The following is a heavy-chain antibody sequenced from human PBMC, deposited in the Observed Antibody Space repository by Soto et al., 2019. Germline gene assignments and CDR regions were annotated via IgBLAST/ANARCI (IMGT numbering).Heavy chain of an antibody. CDR1: GDSISSGDYY. Sequence: PSETLSLTCTVSGDSISSGDYYWSWVRQRPGKGLEWIGYIYSSGSTYYSPSLVSRTSISIDTSKNQFSLKMSSVTAADTAVYYCARDRGSYGMDVWGQGTTVTVSS. V-gene: IGHV4-31*03. CDR2: IYSSGST. CDR3: ARDRGSYGMDV. J-gene: IGHJ6*02.